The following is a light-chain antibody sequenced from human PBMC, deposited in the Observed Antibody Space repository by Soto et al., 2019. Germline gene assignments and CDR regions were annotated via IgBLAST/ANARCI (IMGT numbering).Light chain of an antibody. CDR1: SSNIGSNF. V-gene: IGLV1-47*01. CDR2: RNN. J-gene: IGLJ2*01. Sequence: QLVLTQPPSASGTPGQRVTISCSGSSSNIGSNFVYWYQQLPGTAPKLLIYRNNQRPSGVPDRFSGSKSGTSASLAISGLRSEDEADYYCAAWDDNLSGRVVFGGGTKVTVL. CDR3: AAWDDNLSGRVV.